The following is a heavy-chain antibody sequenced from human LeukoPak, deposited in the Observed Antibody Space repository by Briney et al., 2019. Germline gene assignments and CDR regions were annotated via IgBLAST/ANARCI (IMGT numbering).Heavy chain of an antibody. D-gene: IGHD4-11*01. Sequence: GASVKVSCKASGYTFTSYDINWVRQAPGQGLEWMGWMNPNSGNTGYAQKFQGRVTMTRNTSISTAYMELSSLRSEDTAVYYCARGSKRYSNYLDAFDIWGQGTMVTVSS. CDR1: GYTFTSYD. V-gene: IGHV1-8*01. CDR3: ARGSKRYSNYLDAFDI. CDR2: MNPNSGNT. J-gene: IGHJ3*02.